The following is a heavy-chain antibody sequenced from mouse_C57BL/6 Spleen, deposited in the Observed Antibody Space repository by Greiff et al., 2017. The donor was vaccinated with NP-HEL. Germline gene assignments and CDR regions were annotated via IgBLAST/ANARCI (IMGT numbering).Heavy chain of an antibody. Sequence: QVQLQQPGAELVMPGASVKLSCKASGYTFTSYWMHWVKQRPGQGLEWIGEIDPSDSYTTYNQKFKGKSTLTVDKSSSTAYMQLSSLTSEDSAVYYCARGGLLGGYAMDYWGQGTSVTVSS. V-gene: IGHV1-69*01. J-gene: IGHJ4*01. CDR2: IDPSDSYT. CDR1: GYTFTSYW. CDR3: ARGGLLGGYAMDY. D-gene: IGHD2-3*01.